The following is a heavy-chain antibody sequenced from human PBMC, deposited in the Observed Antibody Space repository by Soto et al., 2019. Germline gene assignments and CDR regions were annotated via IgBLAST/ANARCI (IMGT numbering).Heavy chain of an antibody. CDR2: ISGSGGNT. V-gene: IGHV3-23*01. D-gene: IGHD2-21*02. J-gene: IGHJ6*02. CDR3: AKVISYCGGDCPLYGMDV. Sequence: GGSLRLSCAASGFTFSSYAMSWVRQAPGKGLEWVSTISGSGGNTYYADSVKGRFTISRDISKNKLFLQMNSLRAEDTAVYYCAKVISYCGGDCPLYGMDVWGQGTTVTVSS. CDR1: GFTFSSYA.